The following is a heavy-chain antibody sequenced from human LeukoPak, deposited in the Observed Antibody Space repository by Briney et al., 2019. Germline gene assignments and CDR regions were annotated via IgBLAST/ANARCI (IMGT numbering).Heavy chain of an antibody. CDR3: ARGTLWFGKLLQYWYFDL. Sequence: PSETLSLTCTVSGGSISSYYWSWIRQAPGKGLEWIANIDYSGNTIYNPALKSRATISVDKSKNQFSLKLSSVTAADTAVYYCARGTLWFGKLLQYWYFDLWGRGTLVTVSS. CDR1: GGSISSYY. J-gene: IGHJ2*01. V-gene: IGHV4-59*12. D-gene: IGHD3-10*01. CDR2: IDYSGNT.